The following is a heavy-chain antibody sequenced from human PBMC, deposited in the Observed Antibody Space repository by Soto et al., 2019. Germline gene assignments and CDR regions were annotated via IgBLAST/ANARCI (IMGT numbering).Heavy chain of an antibody. J-gene: IGHJ4*02. CDR1: GGSISSGGYY. Sequence: PSETLSLTCTVSGGSISSGGYYWSWIRQHPGKGLEWIGYIYYSGSTYYNPSLKSRVTISVDTSKNQFSLKLSSVTAADTAVYYCAREEPTERFFDYWGQGTLVTVSS. D-gene: IGHD4-17*01. CDR2: IYYSGST. CDR3: AREEPTERFFDY. V-gene: IGHV4-31*03.